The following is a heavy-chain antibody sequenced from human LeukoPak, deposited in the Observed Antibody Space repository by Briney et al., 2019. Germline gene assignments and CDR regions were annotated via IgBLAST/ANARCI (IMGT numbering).Heavy chain of an antibody. J-gene: IGHJ4*02. CDR2: INPNSGDT. CDR3: ARDLTMFVVVPGY. Sequence: ASVKVSCKASGYTXTGYYLHGVRQAPGQGLEWMGWINPNSGDTNYAQKFQGRVTMTRDTSINTAYMELSRLRSDDTAVYHCARDLTMFVVVPGYWGQGTMVTVSS. CDR1: GYTXTGYY. D-gene: IGHD3-10*02. V-gene: IGHV1-2*02.